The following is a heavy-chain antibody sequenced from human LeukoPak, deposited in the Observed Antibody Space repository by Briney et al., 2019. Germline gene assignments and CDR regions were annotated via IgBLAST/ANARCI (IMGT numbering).Heavy chain of an antibody. CDR2: ISGSGGST. CDR1: GFTFSSYG. V-gene: IGHV3-23*01. J-gene: IGHJ4*02. D-gene: IGHD3-22*01. CDR3: AKVGDYYYDSSGYYPHHY. Sequence: GGSLRLSCAASGFTFSSYGMSWVRQAPGKGLEWVSAISGSGGSTYYADSVKGRFTISRDNSKNTLYLQMNSLRAEDTAVYYCAKVGDYYYDSSGYYPHHYWGQGTLVTVSS.